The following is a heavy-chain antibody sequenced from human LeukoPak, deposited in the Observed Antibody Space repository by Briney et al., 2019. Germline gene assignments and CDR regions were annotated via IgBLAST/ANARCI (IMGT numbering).Heavy chain of an antibody. J-gene: IGHJ5*02. Sequence: ASVKVSCKASGYTFSGYHMHWVRQAPGQGLEWMGWINPNSGATNYAQKFQGRVTMTGDTSINTAHMELSRLRSDDTAVYYCARDQQGNWFDPWGQGTLVTVSS. V-gene: IGHV1-2*02. CDR3: ARDQQGNWFDP. CDR2: INPNSGAT. D-gene: IGHD6-13*01. CDR1: GYTFSGYH.